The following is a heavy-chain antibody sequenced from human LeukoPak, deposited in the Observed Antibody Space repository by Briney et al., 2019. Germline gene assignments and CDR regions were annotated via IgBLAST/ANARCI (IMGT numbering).Heavy chain of an antibody. CDR1: GFTFSSYV. CDR3: ARDRGTSYLTSFDY. CDR2: ISYDGSND. D-gene: IGHD6-6*01. Sequence: AGPLRLFCAASGFTFSSYVMHWLRPAPGKGLEWVAIISYDGSNDYYADSVQGRFTIARDSSKNTLHLQMNSLRAADTAAYYCARDRGTSYLTSFDYWGQGTLVTVSS. V-gene: IGHV3-30*04. J-gene: IGHJ4*02.